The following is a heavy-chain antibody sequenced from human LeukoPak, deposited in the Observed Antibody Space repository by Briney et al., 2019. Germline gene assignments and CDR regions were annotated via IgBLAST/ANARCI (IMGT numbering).Heavy chain of an antibody. V-gene: IGHV1-46*01. CDR1: GSAFIRYY. Sequence: ASVKVSCKASGSAFIRYYMHWVRQAPGQGLEWMGIINPSGGSTTYAQKFQGRVTTTRDTSTSTIYMELSSLRSEDTAVYYCARVGSTTVTTRGSFDYWGQGTLVTVSS. CDR3: ARVGSTTVTTRGSFDY. CDR2: INPSGGST. J-gene: IGHJ4*02. D-gene: IGHD4-11*01.